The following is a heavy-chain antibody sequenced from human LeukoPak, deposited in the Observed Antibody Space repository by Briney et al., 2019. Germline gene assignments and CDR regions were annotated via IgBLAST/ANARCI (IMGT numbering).Heavy chain of an antibody. D-gene: IGHD3-22*01. CDR1: GFTFSSYA. Sequence: GGSLRLSCAASGFTFSSYAMSWVRQAPGKGLEWVSAIGGSGGSTYYADSVKGRFTISRDNSKNTLYLQMNSLRAEDTAVYYCAKDYHDSSGYYYSYWGQGTLVTVSS. CDR2: IGGSGGST. V-gene: IGHV3-23*01. CDR3: AKDYHDSSGYYYSY. J-gene: IGHJ4*02.